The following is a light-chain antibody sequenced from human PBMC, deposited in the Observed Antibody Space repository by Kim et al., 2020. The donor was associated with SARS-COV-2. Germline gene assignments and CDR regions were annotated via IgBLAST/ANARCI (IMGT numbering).Light chain of an antibody. J-gene: IGLJ2*01. CDR3: SSRAGSGDPVL. V-gene: IGLV3-19*01. CDR1: RLKGYY. CDR2: AED. Sequence: AVGTPVRIICRVDRLKGYYAPWYQQQPGQAPVRVIYAEDKRPSGIPMRFSGATSGNTATLTIDGALPEDEAVYYCSSRAGSGDPVLFGGGTQLTVL.